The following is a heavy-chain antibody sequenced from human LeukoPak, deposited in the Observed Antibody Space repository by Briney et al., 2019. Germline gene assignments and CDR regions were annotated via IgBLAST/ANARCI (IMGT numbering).Heavy chain of an antibody. CDR3: ARGLGYCSSTSCFNFDY. CDR1: GFTFSSYS. D-gene: IGHD2-2*01. Sequence: PGGSLRLSCAASGFTFSSYSMNWFRQAPGKGLEWVSSISSSSSYIYYADSVKGRFTISRDNAKNSLYLQMNSLRAEDTAVYYCARGLGYCSSTSCFNFDYWGQGTLVTVSS. V-gene: IGHV3-21*01. CDR2: ISSSSSYI. J-gene: IGHJ4*02.